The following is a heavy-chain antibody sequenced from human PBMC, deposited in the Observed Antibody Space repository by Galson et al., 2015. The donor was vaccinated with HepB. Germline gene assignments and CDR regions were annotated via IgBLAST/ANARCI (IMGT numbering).Heavy chain of an antibody. D-gene: IGHD5-18*01. V-gene: IGHV4-39*01. CDR1: GGSISSSSYY. J-gene: IGHJ4*02. CDR2: TYYSGST. Sequence: SLTCSVSGGSISSSSYYWGWIRQPPGKGLEWIGSTYYSGSTYYNPSLKSRVTISVDTSKNQFSLKLSSVTAADTAVYYCACTPTVYSYGLKNFDYWGQGTLVTVSS. CDR3: ACTPTVYSYGLKNFDY.